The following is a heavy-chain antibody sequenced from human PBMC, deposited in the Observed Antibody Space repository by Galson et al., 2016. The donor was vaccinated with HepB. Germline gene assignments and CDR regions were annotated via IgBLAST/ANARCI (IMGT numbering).Heavy chain of an antibody. V-gene: IGHV3-23*01. CDR3: AKINIGGYSSGWGGSFDI. D-gene: IGHD6-19*01. CDR2: IRGRADST. Sequence: SLRLSCAASEFTLRNYAMNWVRLAPGKGLEWVSVIRGRADSTFYAGSVRGRFTSSRDDAKNTLYLQMNSLRAEDTAVYYCAKINIGGYSSGWGGSFDIWGQGTMVTVSS. J-gene: IGHJ3*02. CDR1: EFTLRNYA.